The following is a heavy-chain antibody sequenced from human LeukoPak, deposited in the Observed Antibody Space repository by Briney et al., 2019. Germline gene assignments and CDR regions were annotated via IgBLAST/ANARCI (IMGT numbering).Heavy chain of an antibody. CDR3: ARDYKYAFDT. CDR2: IGIDRGNT. CDR1: GFTFSDYS. Sequence: GGSLRLSCAASGFTFSDYSMNWVRQAPGKGLEWISYIGIDRGNTNYADSGKGPLTISGDKAKTSLYLQMNSLRVEDTAVYYCARDYKYAFDTWGQGTLVTVSS. V-gene: IGHV3-48*01. D-gene: IGHD5-24*01. J-gene: IGHJ4*02.